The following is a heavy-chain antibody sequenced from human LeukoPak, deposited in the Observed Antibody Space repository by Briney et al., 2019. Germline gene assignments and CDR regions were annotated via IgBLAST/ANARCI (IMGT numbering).Heavy chain of an antibody. V-gene: IGHV4-30-2*01. Sequence: SETLSLTCTVSGGSINSGTYWNWIRQPPGKGLEWIGYIYHSGSTYYSPSLKSRVTISVDKSKNQFSLKLSSVTAADTAVYYCARYGDSSGYYYYYYGMDVWGQGTTVTVSS. J-gene: IGHJ6*02. CDR1: GGSINSGTY. D-gene: IGHD3-22*01. CDR3: ARYGDSSGYYYYYYGMDV. CDR2: IYHSGST.